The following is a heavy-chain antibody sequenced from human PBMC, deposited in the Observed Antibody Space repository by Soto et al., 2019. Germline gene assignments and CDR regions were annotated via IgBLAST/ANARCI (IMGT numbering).Heavy chain of an antibody. V-gene: IGHV1-8*02. D-gene: IGHD6-13*01. CDR1: GCTLSSYT. J-gene: IGHJ5*02. Sequence: ASVEVCCKDSGCTLSSYTSSWVRQANRQGLEWMGWMNPNSGNTGYAQKFQGRVTMTRNTSISTAYMELSSLRSEDTAVYYCARGLAAAGTGEWFDPWGQGTLVTVSS. CDR2: MNPNSGNT. CDR3: ARGLAAAGTGEWFDP.